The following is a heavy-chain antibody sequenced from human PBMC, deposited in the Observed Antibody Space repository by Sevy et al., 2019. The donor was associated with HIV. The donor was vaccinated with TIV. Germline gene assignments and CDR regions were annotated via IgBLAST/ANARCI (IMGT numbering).Heavy chain of an antibody. CDR1: GFTFTDYY. CDR3: SRGVISPVADV. D-gene: IGHD2-21*01. Sequence: GGSLRLSCAASGFTFTDYYMSWIRQAPGKGLEWVSYITVTGITMYYADSVKGRFTISRDNAKNSLYLQMNSLRAEDTAVYYCSRGVISPVADVWCQGTTVTVSS. V-gene: IGHV3-11*01. CDR2: ITVTGITM. J-gene: IGHJ6*02.